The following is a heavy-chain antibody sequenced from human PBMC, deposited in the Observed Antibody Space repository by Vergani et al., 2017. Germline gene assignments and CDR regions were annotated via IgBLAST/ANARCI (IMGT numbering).Heavy chain of an antibody. D-gene: IGHD2-2*01. CDR1: GFTFSSYW. Sequence: EVQLVESGGGLVQPGGSLRLSCAASGFTFSSYWMSWVRQAPGKGLEWVANIKQDGSEKYYVDSVKGRFTISRDNAKNSLYLQMNSLRAEDTAVYYCAREPLIVVVPAANHWFDPWGQGTLVTVSS. CDR2: IKQDGSEK. V-gene: IGHV3-7*03. CDR3: AREPLIVVVPAANHWFDP. J-gene: IGHJ5*02.